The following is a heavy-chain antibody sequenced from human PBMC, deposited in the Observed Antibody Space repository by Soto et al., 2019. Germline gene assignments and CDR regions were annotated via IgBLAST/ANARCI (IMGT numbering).Heavy chain of an antibody. J-gene: IGHJ3*02. Sequence: ASVKVSCKASGYTFTSYDINWVRQATGQGLEWIGWMNPNSGNTGYAQKFQGRVTMTRNTSISTAYMELSSLRSEDTAVYYCARGDSSSWYVHDAFDIWGQGTMVTVSS. CDR1: GYTFTSYD. D-gene: IGHD6-13*01. V-gene: IGHV1-8*01. CDR3: ARGDSSSWYVHDAFDI. CDR2: MNPNSGNT.